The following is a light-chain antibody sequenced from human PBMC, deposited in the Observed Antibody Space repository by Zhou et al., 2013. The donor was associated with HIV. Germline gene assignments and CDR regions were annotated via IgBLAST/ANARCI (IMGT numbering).Light chain of an antibody. Sequence: DIQMTQSPSSLSASVGDRVTITCRASQGIGNDLNWYQQKPGKAPMRLIYAASNLQSGVPSRFSGSGSGTDFTLTISSLQPEDFATYYCQQSYSTSRGTWTFGQGTKVEIK. CDR1: QGIGND. J-gene: IGKJ1*01. CDR2: AAS. V-gene: IGKV1-39*01. CDR3: QQSYSTSRGTWT.